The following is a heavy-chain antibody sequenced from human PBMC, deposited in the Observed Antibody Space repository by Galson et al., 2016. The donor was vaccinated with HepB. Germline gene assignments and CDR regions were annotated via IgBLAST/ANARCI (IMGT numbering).Heavy chain of an antibody. CDR1: GFSLTTNRVG. D-gene: IGHD5-18*01. CDR2: IYWDTTK. CDR3: AHSRYSWPFDS. V-gene: IGHV2-5*02. Sequence: PALVKPTQTLTLTCSFSGFSLTTNRVGLGWIRQPPGKALEWLALIYWDTTKRYSPSLANRLTITEDSPKNQVILILTNMDPLDTGTYYCAHSRYSWPFDSWGQGILVTVSS. J-gene: IGHJ4*02.